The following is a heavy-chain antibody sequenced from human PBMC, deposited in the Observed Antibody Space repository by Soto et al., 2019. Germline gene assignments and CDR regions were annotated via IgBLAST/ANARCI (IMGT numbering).Heavy chain of an antibody. V-gene: IGHV3-23*01. D-gene: IGHD3-9*01. CDR1: GFTFSNHA. CDR2: LSGNGGAT. CDR3: ARDLGKYDRHYFDN. J-gene: IGHJ4*02. Sequence: EVQLLESGGGLVQPGGSLRLSCVGSGFTFSNHAINWVRQAPGKGLEWVSALSGNGGATYYADSVKGRFTISRDNSKNTLYLQMNSLRTDDTAVYYCARDLGKYDRHYFDNWGQGTLVTVSS.